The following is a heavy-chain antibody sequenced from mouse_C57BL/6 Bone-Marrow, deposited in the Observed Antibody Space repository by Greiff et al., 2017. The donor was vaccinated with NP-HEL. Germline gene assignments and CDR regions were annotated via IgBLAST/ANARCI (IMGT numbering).Heavy chain of an antibody. CDR3: ARDDYAAWFAY. V-gene: IGHV5-4*01. J-gene: IGHJ3*01. CDR2: ISDGGSYT. CDR1: GFTFSSYA. Sequence: EVQGVESGGGLVKPGGSLKLSCAASGFTFSSYAMSWVRQTPEKRLEWVATISDGGSYTYYPDNVKGRFTISRDNAKNNLYLQMSHLKSEDTAMYYGARDDYAAWFAYWGQGTLVTVSA. D-gene: IGHD2-4*01.